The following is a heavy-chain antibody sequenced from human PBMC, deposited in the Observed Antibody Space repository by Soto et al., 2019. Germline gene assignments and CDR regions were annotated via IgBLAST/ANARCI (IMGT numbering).Heavy chain of an antibody. J-gene: IGHJ4*02. CDR3: ARASFGAAAGTRVDY. CDR2: ISSSSGYI. D-gene: IGHD6-13*01. Sequence: EVQLVESGGGLVKPGGSLRLSCAASGFTFSSYSMNWVRQAPGKGLEWVSSISSSSGYIYYADSLKGRFTISRDNAKNSLYLQMSSLRAEDTAIYDCARASFGAAAGTRVDYWGQGTLVTVSS. CDR1: GFTFSSYS. V-gene: IGHV3-21*01.